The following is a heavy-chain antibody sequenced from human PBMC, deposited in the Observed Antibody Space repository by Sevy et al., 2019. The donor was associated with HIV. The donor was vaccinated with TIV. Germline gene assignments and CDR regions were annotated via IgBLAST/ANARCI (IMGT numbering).Heavy chain of an antibody. J-gene: IGHJ4*02. CDR2: ISPHNGDT. V-gene: IGHV1-18*01. CDR1: GYTFSTYR. CDR3: ARAYCSGGSCFSLAF. D-gene: IGHD2-15*01. Sequence: ASVKVSCKVSGYTFSTYRITWVRQAPGQGLQWMEWISPHNGDTNYAQKLQGRVSMITDSSTTTAYMELKSLRSDDTAVCCCARAYCSGGSCFSLAFWGQGTLVTVSS.